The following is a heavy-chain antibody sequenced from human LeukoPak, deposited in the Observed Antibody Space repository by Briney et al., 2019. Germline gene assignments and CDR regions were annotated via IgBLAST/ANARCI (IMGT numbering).Heavy chain of an antibody. D-gene: IGHD2-8*01. CDR3: ARDLGGIVLMVYASNWFDP. J-gene: IGHJ5*02. CDR1: GYTFTGYY. Sequence: ASVKVSCKASGYTFTGYYMHWVRQAPGQGLEWMGWINPNSGGTNYAQKFQGRVTMTRDTSISTVYMELSSLRSEDTAVYYCARDLGGIVLMVYASNWFDPWGQGTLVTVSS. CDR2: INPNSGGT. V-gene: IGHV1-2*02.